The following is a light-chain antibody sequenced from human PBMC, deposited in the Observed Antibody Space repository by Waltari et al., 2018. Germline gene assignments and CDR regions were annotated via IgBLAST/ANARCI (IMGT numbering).Light chain of an antibody. CDR1: QGITNY. Sequence: DIQLTQSPSFLSASVGDRVTITCRASQGITNYLAWYQQKPGKAPELLIYAASSLQSGVPSRLSGSGSGTEFTLTISGLQPEDFATYYCQQLNSYRTFGQGTKVDIK. CDR2: AAS. V-gene: IGKV1-9*01. J-gene: IGKJ1*01. CDR3: QQLNSYRT.